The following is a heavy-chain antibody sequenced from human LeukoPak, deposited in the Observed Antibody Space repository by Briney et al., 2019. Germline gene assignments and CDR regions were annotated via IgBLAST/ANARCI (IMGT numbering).Heavy chain of an antibody. CDR3: ARVNARSPGIAVAGTDY. J-gene: IGHJ4*02. CDR1: GYTFTGHY. Sequence: ASVKVSCKASGYTFTGHYMHWVRQAPGQGLEWMGWINPNSGGTNYAQKFQGRVTMTRDTSISTAYMELSRLRSDDTAVYYCARVNARSPGIAVAGTDYWGQGTLVTVSS. CDR2: INPNSGGT. D-gene: IGHD6-19*01. V-gene: IGHV1-2*02.